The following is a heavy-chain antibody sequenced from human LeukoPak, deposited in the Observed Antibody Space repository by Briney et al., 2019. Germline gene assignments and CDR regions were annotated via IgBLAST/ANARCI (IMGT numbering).Heavy chain of an antibody. V-gene: IGHV1-69*04. CDR1: GGTFSSYA. CDR3: ARGDRFGELGIDY. D-gene: IGHD3-10*01. CDR2: IIPILGIA. Sequence: SVKVSCKASGGTFSSYAISWVRQAPGQGLEWMGRIIPILGIANYAQKFQGRVTITADKSTSTAYMELSSLRSEDTAVYYCARGDRFGELGIDYWGQGTLVTVSS. J-gene: IGHJ4*02.